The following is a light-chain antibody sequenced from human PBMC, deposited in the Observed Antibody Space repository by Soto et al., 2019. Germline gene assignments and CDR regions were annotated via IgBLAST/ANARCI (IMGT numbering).Light chain of an antibody. CDR3: SSYTGSSSLGVV. J-gene: IGLJ3*02. V-gene: IGLV2-14*03. CDR1: TMDIGDYDF. Sequence: QSALTQPASVSGSQGQSITISCTGTTMDIGDYDFVSWYQHRPGNAPQLMIYDVSNRPSGISPRFSGSKSGNTASLTISGLQPEDEAHYYCSSYTGSSSLGVVFGGGTQLTV. CDR2: DVS.